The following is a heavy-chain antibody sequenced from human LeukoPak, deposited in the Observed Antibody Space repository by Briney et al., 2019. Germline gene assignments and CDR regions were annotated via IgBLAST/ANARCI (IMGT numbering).Heavy chain of an antibody. V-gene: IGHV3-11*01. CDR1: GFTFSDYY. CDR2: ISNSGSTI. D-gene: IGHD1-26*01. CDR3: AREHTSGAYYIDY. Sequence: GGSLRLSCAASGFTFSDYYMTWIRQAPGKGLEWVSYISNSGSTIYYADSVKGRFTISRDNGKNSLYLQMNSLRAEDTAVYYCAREHTSGAYYIDYWGQGTLVTVSS. J-gene: IGHJ4*02.